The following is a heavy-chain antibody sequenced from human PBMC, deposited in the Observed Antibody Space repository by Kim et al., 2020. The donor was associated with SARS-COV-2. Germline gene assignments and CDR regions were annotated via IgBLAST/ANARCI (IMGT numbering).Heavy chain of an antibody. V-gene: IGHV3-74*01. CDR1: GFTFSNYW. Sequence: GGSLRLSCAASGFTFSNYWMHWVRQAPGKGLVWVSRIIGDGSRRSDADSVKGRFTISRDNAKNTLYLQMNSLRAEDTAVYFCARGRGGMADYWGQGTLVTVSS. CDR3: ARGRGGMADY. D-gene: IGHD1-20*01. J-gene: IGHJ4*02. CDR2: IIGDGSRR.